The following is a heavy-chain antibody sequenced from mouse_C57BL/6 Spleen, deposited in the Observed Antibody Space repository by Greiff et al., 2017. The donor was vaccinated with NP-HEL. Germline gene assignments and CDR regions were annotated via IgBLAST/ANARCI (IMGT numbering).Heavy chain of an antibody. J-gene: IGHJ4*01. Sequence: EVQLQQSGPELVKPGASVKIPCKASGYTFTDYNMDWVKQSHGKSLEWIGDINPNNGGTIYNQKFKGKATLTVDKSSSTAYMELRSLTSEDTAVYYCARWDGPLYAMDYWGQGTSVTVAS. CDR1: GYTFTDYN. V-gene: IGHV1-18*01. CDR3: ARWDGPLYAMDY. CDR2: INPNNGGT. D-gene: IGHD6-1*01.